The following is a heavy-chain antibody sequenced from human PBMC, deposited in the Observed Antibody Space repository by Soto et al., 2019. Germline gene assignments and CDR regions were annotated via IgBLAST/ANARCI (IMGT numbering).Heavy chain of an antibody. D-gene: IGHD3-3*01. V-gene: IGHV3-33*01. CDR2: IWYDGSNK. CDR3: ARTYYDFWSGYSPDYFDY. CDR1: GFTFSSYG. J-gene: IGHJ4*02. Sequence: PGGSLRLSCAASGFTFSSYGVHWVCQAPGKGLEWVAVIWYDGSNKYYADSVKGRFTISRDNSKNTLYLQMNSLRAEDTAVYYCARTYYDFWSGYSPDYFDYWGQGTLVTVSS.